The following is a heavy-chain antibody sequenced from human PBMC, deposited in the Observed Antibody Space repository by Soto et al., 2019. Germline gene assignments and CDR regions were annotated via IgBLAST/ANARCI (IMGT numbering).Heavy chain of an antibody. CDR3: ASTVSPAPFYDVSGELER. J-gene: IGHJ1*01. D-gene: IGHD3-22*01. V-gene: IGHV4-30-4*01. Sequence: PSETLSLTCTVSGDSISNDNYYWSWIRQSPGKGLEWIAYIYYSGSTYYNPSLRSRLTISVDPSKTQFSLNLSSVTAADTAVYYCASTVSPAPFYDVSGELERWGQGTLVTVSS. CDR1: GDSISNDNYY. CDR2: IYYSGST.